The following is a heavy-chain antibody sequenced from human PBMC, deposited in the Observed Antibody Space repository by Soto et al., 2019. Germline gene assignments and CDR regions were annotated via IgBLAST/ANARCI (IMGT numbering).Heavy chain of an antibody. D-gene: IGHD3-16*01. CDR3: ARRLVY. V-gene: IGHV4-39*01. J-gene: IGHJ4*02. CDR2: INYSGTT. CDR1: GGSISSSGYW. Sequence: QLQLQESGPGLVKPSETLSLTCTVSGGSISSSGYWWGWIRQPPGKGLEWIGTINYSGTTYYSPSLKSRATISVDTSKNQFSLRLTSVTAAHTAVYYGARRLVYWGQGTLVTVSS.